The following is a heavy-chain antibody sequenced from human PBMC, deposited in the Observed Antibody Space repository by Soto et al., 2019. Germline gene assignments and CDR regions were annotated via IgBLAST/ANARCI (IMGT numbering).Heavy chain of an antibody. CDR3: ARATMGTLDY. D-gene: IGHD7-27*01. CDR1: GFNFCSSW. Sequence: PGGSLSLSCAASGFNFCSSWMYWVRQTPGGGLVWASRMDPDGSVRDYADSVKGRFTISRDNAKNTLYLQMNSLRAEDTAVYYCARATMGTLDYWGQGIVVTVS. V-gene: IGHV3-74*01. CDR2: MDPDGSVR. J-gene: IGHJ4*02.